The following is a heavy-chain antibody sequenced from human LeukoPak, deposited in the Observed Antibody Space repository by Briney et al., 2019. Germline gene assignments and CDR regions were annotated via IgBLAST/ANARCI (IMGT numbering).Heavy chain of an antibody. V-gene: IGHV3-33*01. Sequence: GGSLRLSCAASGFTFSSYGMHWVRQAPGKGLEWVAVIWYDGSNKYYADSVKGRFTISRDNSKKTLYMQMNSLRAEDTAVYYCARGGYGSGSYYTFYYYYGMDVWGQGTTVTVSS. CDR3: ARGGYGSGSYYTFYYYYGMDV. CDR2: IWYDGSNK. CDR1: GFTFSSYG. J-gene: IGHJ6*02. D-gene: IGHD3-10*01.